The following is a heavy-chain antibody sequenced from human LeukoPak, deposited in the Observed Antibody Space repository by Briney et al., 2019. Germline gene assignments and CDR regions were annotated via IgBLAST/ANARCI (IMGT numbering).Heavy chain of an antibody. J-gene: IGHJ4*02. D-gene: IGHD5-24*01. V-gene: IGHV4-4*02. CDR2: IYYSGST. Sequence: PSGTLSLTCAVSGGSISSSNWWSWVRQPPGKGLEWIGSIYYSGSTYYNPSLKSRVTISVDTSKNQFSLKLSSVTAADTAVYYCARASPDGYNGNPFDYWGQGTLVTVSS. CDR1: GGSISSSNW. CDR3: ARASPDGYNGNPFDY.